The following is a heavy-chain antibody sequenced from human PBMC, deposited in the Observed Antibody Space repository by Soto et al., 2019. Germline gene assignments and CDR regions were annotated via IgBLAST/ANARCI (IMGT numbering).Heavy chain of an antibody. D-gene: IGHD4-4*01. CDR2: IIPIFGTA. J-gene: IGHJ4*02. CDR3: ARVEVTRNYFDY. CDR1: GGTFSSYA. Sequence: SVKVSCKASGGTFSSYAISWVRQAPGQGLEWMGGIIPIFGTANYAQKFQGRVTITADKSTGTAYMELSSLRSEDTAVYYCARVEVTRNYFDYWGQGTLVTVSS. V-gene: IGHV1-69*06.